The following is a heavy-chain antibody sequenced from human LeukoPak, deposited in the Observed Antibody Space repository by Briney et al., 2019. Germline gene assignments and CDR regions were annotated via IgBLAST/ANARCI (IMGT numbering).Heavy chain of an antibody. V-gene: IGHV3-74*01. J-gene: IGHJ4*02. D-gene: IGHD4-23*01. CDR2: IASGGSST. CDR1: GFSVSGKF. Sequence: GGSLRLSCAASGFSVSGKFMSWVRQAPGKGLVWVSRIASGGSSTTYADSVKGRFSISRDNAKNTLYLQMNSLRVEDTAVYYCARGRPHGNDYWGQGTLVTVSS. CDR3: ARGRPHGNDY.